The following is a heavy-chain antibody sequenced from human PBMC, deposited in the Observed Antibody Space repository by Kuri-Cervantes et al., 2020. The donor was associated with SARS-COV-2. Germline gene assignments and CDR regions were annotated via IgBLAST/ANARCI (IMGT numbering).Heavy chain of an antibody. V-gene: IGHV3-30-3*01. CDR2: ISYDGSSK. Sequence: GGSLRLSCAASGFTFGSYVMNWVRQAPGKGLEWVAVISYDGSSKYYADSVKGRFTISRDNSKNTLYLQMNSLRAEDTAVYYCAREAYYDFWSGYHTRTDYFDYWGQGTLVTVSS. D-gene: IGHD3-3*01. J-gene: IGHJ4*02. CDR3: AREAYYDFWSGYHTRTDYFDY. CDR1: GFTFGSYV.